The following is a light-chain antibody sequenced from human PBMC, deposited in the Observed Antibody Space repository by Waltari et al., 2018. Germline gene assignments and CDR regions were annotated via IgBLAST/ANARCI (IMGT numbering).Light chain of an antibody. CDR2: DNN. CDR3: QSYDTSDLYV. CDR1: STNIGSGFR. J-gene: IGLJ1*01. Sequence: QSVLTQPPSVSGAPGQRNTISCTGTSTNIGSGFRVHWYRQLPGTAPKVVIYDNNNRPSGVPDRFSGSRSGTSASLAISGLRAEDEADYYCQSYDTSDLYVFGSGTQVTVL. V-gene: IGLV1-40*01.